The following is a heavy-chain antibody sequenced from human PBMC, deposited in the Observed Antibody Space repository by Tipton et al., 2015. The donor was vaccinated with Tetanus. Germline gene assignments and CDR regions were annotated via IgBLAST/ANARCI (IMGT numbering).Heavy chain of an antibody. J-gene: IGHJ4*02. CDR2: MNSNSGNT. Sequence: QMQLVQSGAEVKKPGASVKVSCKASGYTFTSYDIYWVRQATGQGLEWMGWMNSNSGNTGYAQKFQGRVTMTRNTSISTAYMELSSLRSEDTAVYYCARGFRYFDWASFDYWGQGTLVTVSS. D-gene: IGHD3-9*01. CDR1: GYTFTSYD. CDR3: ARGFRYFDWASFDY. V-gene: IGHV1-8*01.